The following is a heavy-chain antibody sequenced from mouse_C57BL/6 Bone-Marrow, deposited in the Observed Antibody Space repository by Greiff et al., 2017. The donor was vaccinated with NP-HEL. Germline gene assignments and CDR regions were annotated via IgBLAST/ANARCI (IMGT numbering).Heavy chain of an antibody. D-gene: IGHD2-3*01. Sequence: EVQLQQSGPELVKPGASVKISCKASGYTFTDYYMNWVKQSHGKSLEWIGDINPNNGGTSYNQKFKGKATLTVDKSSSTAYMELRSLTSEDSAVYYCARERPYDYLDYWGQGTTLTVSS. CDR3: ARERPYDYLDY. CDR2: INPNNGGT. CDR1: GYTFTDYY. J-gene: IGHJ2*01. V-gene: IGHV1-26*01.